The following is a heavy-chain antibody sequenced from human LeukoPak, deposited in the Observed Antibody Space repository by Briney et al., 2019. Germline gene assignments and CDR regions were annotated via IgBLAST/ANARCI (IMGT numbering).Heavy chain of an antibody. CDR1: GGSISSSSYY. CDR3: AGGLGYCSSTSCYGVGYYYYGMDV. CDR2: IYYSGST. V-gene: IGHV4-39*07. J-gene: IGHJ6*02. D-gene: IGHD2-2*01. Sequence: KPSETLSLTCTVSGGSISSSSYYWGWIRQPPGKGLEWIGSIYYSGSTYYNPSLKSRVTISVDTSKNQFSLKLSSVTAADTAVYYCAGGLGYCSSTSCYGVGYYYYGMDVWGQGTTVTVSS.